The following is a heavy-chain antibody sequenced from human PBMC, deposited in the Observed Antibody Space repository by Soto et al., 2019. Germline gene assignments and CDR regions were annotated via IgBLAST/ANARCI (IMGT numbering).Heavy chain of an antibody. V-gene: IGHV3-23*01. CDR2: ITGSFGTT. J-gene: IGHJ4*02. CDR1: GFNLSVYD. CDR3: VVGFAYLGP. D-gene: IGHD3-16*01. Sequence: GGSLRLSCVASGFNLSVYDMTWARQAPGKGLEWVSSITGSFGTTYYGVSVRGRFTISRDNSKNTQYLPMSSLSSDHSAIYFCVVGFAYLGPWGQGALVAVSS.